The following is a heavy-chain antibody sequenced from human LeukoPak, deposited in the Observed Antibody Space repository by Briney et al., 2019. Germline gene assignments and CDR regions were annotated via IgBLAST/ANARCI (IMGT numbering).Heavy chain of an antibody. CDR3: AREAEDGMDV. Sequence: SVKVSCKASGGTFSSYTISWVRQAPGQGLEWMGRIIPILDIANYAQKFQGRVTTTADKSTSTAYMELSSLRSEDTAVYYCAREAEDGMDVWGQGTTVTVSS. CDR2: IIPILDIA. CDR1: GGTFSSYT. V-gene: IGHV1-69*04. J-gene: IGHJ6*02.